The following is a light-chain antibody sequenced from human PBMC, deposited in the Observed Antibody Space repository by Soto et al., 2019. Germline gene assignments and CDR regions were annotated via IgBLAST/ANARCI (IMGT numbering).Light chain of an antibody. J-gene: IGLJ3*02. CDR2: DVS. Sequence: QSALTQPASVSGSPGQSITISCTGTSSDVGGYNYVSWYQQHPGKAPKLMIYDVSYRPSGVSNRCSGSKSGNTASLTISGLHADDEADYYCSSYTSSSTVVFGGGTKLTVL. CDR3: SSYTSSSTVV. CDR1: SSDVGGYNY. V-gene: IGLV2-14*03.